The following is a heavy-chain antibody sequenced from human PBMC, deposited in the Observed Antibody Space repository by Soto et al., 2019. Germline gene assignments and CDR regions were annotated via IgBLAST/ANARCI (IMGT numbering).Heavy chain of an antibody. CDR1: GFTFSLAW. CDR2: IKSEGSGGTT. Sequence: EEQLVESGGGLVKPGGSLRLSCAGSGFTFSLAWMNWVRQAPGKGLEWVGRIKSEGSGGTTDYAAPVKGRLTISRDDSINTLYLQMNNLKTEDTAVYYCTHSWTYYSENSVWCQGTMVTVSS. J-gene: IGHJ3*01. V-gene: IGHV3-15*07. CDR3: THSWTYYSENSV. D-gene: IGHD3-22*01.